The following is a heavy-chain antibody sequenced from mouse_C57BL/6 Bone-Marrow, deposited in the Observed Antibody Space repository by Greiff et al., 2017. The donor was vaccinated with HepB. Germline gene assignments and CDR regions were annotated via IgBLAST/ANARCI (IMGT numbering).Heavy chain of an antibody. CDR1: GYTFTSYG. CDR3: ARRGYPYAMDY. D-gene: IGHD2-2*01. Sequence: QVQLKESGAELARPGASVKLSCKASGYTFTSYGISWVKQRTGQGLEWIGEIYPRNGNTYYNKKFKGKATLTADKSSSTAYMELRSLTSEDSAVYFCARRGYPYAMDYWGQGPSVTVSS. V-gene: IGHV1-81*01. J-gene: IGHJ4*01. CDR2: IYPRNGNT.